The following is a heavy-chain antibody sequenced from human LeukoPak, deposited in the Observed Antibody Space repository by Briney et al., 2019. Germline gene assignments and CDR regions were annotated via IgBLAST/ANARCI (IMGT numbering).Heavy chain of an antibody. J-gene: IGHJ6*02. CDR1: GFTFSSSS. CDR2: ISSSSSTV. Sequence: GGSLRLSCVASGFTFSSSSMNWVRQAPGKGLEWVSYISSSSSTVYYADSVKGRFTISRDNSKNTLYLQMNSLRVEDTAVYYCARRYYGLYVWGQGTTVTVSS. V-gene: IGHV3-48*01. CDR3: ARRYYGLYV.